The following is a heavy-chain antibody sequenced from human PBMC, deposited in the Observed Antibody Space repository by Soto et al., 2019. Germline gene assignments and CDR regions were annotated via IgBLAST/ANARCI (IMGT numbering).Heavy chain of an antibody. CDR2: ISYSGSP. J-gene: IGHJ6*02. CDR3: ARDRLGYCSSTSCYYGMDV. CDR1: DDSITSYY. Sequence: QVHLQESGPGLVKPSETLSLTCTVSDDSITSYYWSWIRQPPGKGLEWIGHISYSGSPNYNPSLKSRLNISVDTSKNQLSLRLSSVTAADTAVYFCARDRLGYCSSTSCYYGMDVWGQGTTVTVSS. D-gene: IGHD2-2*01. V-gene: IGHV4-59*01.